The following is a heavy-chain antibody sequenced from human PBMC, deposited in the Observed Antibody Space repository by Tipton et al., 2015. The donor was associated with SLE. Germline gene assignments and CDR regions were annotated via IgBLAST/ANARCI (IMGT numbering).Heavy chain of an antibody. J-gene: IGHJ4*02. V-gene: IGHV4-31*03. D-gene: IGHD6-19*01. CDR3: ARADIAVAGTFDH. CDR1: GGSITSHY. CDR2: IYYSGST. Sequence: TLSLTCNVSGGSITSHYWSWIRQHPGKGLEWIGYIYYSGSTYYNPSLKSRVTISVDTSKNQFSLKLSSVTAADTAVYYCARADIAVAGTFDHWGQGTLVTVSS.